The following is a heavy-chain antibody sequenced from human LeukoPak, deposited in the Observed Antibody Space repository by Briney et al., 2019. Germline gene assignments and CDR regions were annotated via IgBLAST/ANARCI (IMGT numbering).Heavy chain of an antibody. CDR1: GYSISSGYY. CDR3: ASRPVAMYCSSTSCYWGFDP. CDR2: IYHSGST. Sequence: SETLSLTCAVSGYSISSGYYWGWIRQPPGKGLEWIGSIYHSGSTYYNPSLKSRVTISVDTSKNQFSLKLSSVTAADTAVYYCASRPVAMYCSSTSCYWGFDPWGQGTLVTVSS. D-gene: IGHD2-2*01. V-gene: IGHV4-38-2*01. J-gene: IGHJ5*02.